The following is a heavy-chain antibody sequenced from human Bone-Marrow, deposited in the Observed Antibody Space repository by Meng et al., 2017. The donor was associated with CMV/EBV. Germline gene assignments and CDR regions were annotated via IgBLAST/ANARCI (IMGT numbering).Heavy chain of an antibody. J-gene: IGHJ4*02. Sequence: GESLKISCAASGFTFDTYGMHWVRQAPGKRLEWVAFIRHDGSNKFYGDSVRGRFTISRDNSKNTLYLQMNSLRAEETAMYYCAKDQLLFGGPNAYFDDWGQGTLVPVSS. V-gene: IGHV3-30*02. CDR3: AKDQLLFGGPNAYFDD. D-gene: IGHD3-16*01. CDR2: IRHDGSNK. CDR1: GFTFDTYG.